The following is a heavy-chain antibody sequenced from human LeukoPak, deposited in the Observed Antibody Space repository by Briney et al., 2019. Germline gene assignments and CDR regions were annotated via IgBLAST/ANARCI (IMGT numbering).Heavy chain of an antibody. D-gene: IGHD6-13*01. CDR3: AREVGAADHYHYYGMDV. CDR2: IFYTGST. Sequence: SETLSPTCPVSGDSIIRSDYYWGWIRQTPGKGLERIGSIFYTGSTYYNPSLNSRVAVSVDTSKSQFSLKLTSLTAADTAVYFCAREVGAADHYHYYGMDVWGQGTTVTVSS. V-gene: IGHV4-39*01. J-gene: IGHJ6*02. CDR1: GDSIIRSDYY.